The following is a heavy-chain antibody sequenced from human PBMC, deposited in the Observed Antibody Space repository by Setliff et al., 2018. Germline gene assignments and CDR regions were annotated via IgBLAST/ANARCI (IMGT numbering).Heavy chain of an antibody. D-gene: IGHD2-8*02. Sequence: ASVKVSCKTSGYTFTNLGISWVRQAPGQGLEWLGSISPYTGNTNYPERLQGRITMTTDTLTSTVYMELRSLRPDDTALYYCVRSSAPQIVLAADFDRWGQGTLVTVSS. V-gene: IGHV1-18*01. CDR1: GYTFTNLG. CDR2: ISPYTGNT. J-gene: IGHJ4*02. CDR3: VRSSAPQIVLAADFDR.